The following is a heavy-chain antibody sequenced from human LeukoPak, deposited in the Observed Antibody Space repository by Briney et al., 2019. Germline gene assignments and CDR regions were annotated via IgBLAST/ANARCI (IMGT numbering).Heavy chain of an antibody. J-gene: IGHJ6*03. CDR2: IRYDGSNK. CDR3: AKDLTAAAGGNYYYYYYYMDV. CDR1: GFTFSSYG. V-gene: IGHV3-30*02. D-gene: IGHD6-13*01. Sequence: GGSLRLSCAASGFTFSSYGMHWVRQAPGKGLEWVAFIRYDGSNKYYADSVKGRFTISRDNSKNTLYLQMNSLRVEDTAVYYCAKDLTAAAGGNYYYYYYYMDVWGKGTTVTISS.